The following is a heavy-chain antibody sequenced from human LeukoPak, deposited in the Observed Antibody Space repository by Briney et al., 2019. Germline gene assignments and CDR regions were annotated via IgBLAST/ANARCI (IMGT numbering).Heavy chain of an antibody. Sequence: SETVSLTCVVYGGSFSGYYWSWIRQPPGKGLEWIGEINHSGSTNYNPSLKSRVTISVDTSKNQFSLKLSSVTAADTAVYYCARGTMTTVTYYFDYWGQGTLVTVSS. CDR1: GGSFSGYY. J-gene: IGHJ4*02. V-gene: IGHV4-34*01. D-gene: IGHD4-17*01. CDR2: INHSGST. CDR3: ARGTMTTVTYYFDY.